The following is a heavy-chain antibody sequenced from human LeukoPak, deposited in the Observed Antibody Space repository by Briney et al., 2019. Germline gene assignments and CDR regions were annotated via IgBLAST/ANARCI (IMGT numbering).Heavy chain of an antibody. CDR1: DGAITGYY. CDR2: VHYGGST. D-gene: IGHD6-13*01. Sequence: SETLSLTCTVPDGAITGYYWGWIRQPPGKGLDWIGHVHYGGSTNYNPSLKSRVTISVDTSKNQFSLKLSSVSAADTAVYYCARGYSTSWTYYFDYWGQGALVTVSS. CDR3: ARGYSTSWTYYFDY. V-gene: IGHV4-59*01. J-gene: IGHJ4*02.